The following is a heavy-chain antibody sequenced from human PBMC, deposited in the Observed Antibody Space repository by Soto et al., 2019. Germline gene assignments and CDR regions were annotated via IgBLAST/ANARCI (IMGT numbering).Heavy chain of an antibody. CDR2: ISGSGGST. D-gene: IGHD2-15*01. CDR3: AKAAYCSGGSCYSVGLYYYGMDV. Sequence: GGSLRLSCAASGFTFSSYAMSWVRQAPGKGLEWVSAISGSGGSTYYADSVKGRFTISRNNSKKTLYLQMNSLRAEDTAVYYCAKAAYCSGGSCYSVGLYYYGMDVWGQGTTVTVSS. CDR1: GFTFSSYA. J-gene: IGHJ6*02. V-gene: IGHV3-23*01.